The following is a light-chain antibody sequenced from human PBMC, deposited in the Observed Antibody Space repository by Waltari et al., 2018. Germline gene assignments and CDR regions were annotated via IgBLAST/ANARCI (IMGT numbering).Light chain of an antibody. CDR3: SSFTSGSTWV. V-gene: IGLV2-14*03. CDR2: DVT. J-gene: IGLJ3*02. CDR1: TSDIGAYNY. Sequence: QSALTQPASVSGSPGQWITISCTGTTSDIGAYNYVAWYQQHPGKAPKVVISDVTNRPSGVSNRFSGSKSGNTASLTISGLQAEDEADYYCSSFTSGSTWVFGGGTKLTVL.